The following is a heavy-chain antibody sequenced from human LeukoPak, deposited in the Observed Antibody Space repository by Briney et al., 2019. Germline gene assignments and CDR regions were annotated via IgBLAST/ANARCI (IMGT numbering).Heavy chain of an antibody. V-gene: IGHV1-69*05. CDR1: GGTFSSYA. Sequence: SVKVSCKASGGTFSSYAISWVRQAPGQGLEWMGGIIPIFGTANYAQKFQGRVTITTDESTSTAYMELSSLRSEDTAVYYCARDAYCSGGSCYHQEYYYYMDVWGKGTTVTVCS. CDR3: ARDAYCSGGSCYHQEYYYYMDV. D-gene: IGHD2-15*01. CDR2: IIPIFGTA. J-gene: IGHJ6*03.